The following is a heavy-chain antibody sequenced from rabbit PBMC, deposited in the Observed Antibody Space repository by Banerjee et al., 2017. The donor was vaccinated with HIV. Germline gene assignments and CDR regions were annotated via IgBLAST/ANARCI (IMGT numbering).Heavy chain of an antibody. V-gene: IGHV1S40*01. D-gene: IGHD8-1*01. CDR2: IYTGSSGNT. J-gene: IGHJ4*01. Sequence: QSLEESGGDLVKPGGSLTLTCTASGFSFSSSYYMCWVRQAPGKGLEWIACIYTGSSGNTWYASWAKGRFTISKTSSTTVTLQMTSLTAADTATYFCAREGTYAGAGGSDAFELWGPGTLVTVS. CDR1: GFSFSSSYY. CDR3: AREGTYAGAGGSDAFEL.